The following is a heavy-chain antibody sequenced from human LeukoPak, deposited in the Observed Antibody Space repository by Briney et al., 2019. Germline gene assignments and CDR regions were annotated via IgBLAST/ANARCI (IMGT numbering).Heavy chain of an antibody. CDR1: GGSFSGFY. Sequence: SETLSLTCAVYGGSFSGFYWSWIRQPPGKGLEWIGEINHSGSTNYNPSLKSRVTISVDTSKNQFSLKLSSVTAADTAVYYCARGSSGWYDWFDPWGQGTLVTVSS. CDR2: INHSGST. CDR3: ARGSSGWYDWFDP. V-gene: IGHV4-34*01. D-gene: IGHD6-19*01. J-gene: IGHJ5*02.